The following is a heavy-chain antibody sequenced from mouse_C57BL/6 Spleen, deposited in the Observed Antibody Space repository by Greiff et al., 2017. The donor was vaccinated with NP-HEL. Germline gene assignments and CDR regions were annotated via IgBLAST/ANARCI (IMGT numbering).Heavy chain of an antibody. Sequence: VQLKQSGPELVKPGASVKMSCKASGYTFTDYNMHWVKQSHGKSLEWIGYINPNNGGTSYNQKFKGKATLTVNKSSSTAYMELRSLTSEDSAVYYCARSHYYGSSYFAYWGQGTLVTVSA. J-gene: IGHJ3*01. CDR1: GYTFTDYN. D-gene: IGHD1-1*01. CDR2: INPNNGGT. V-gene: IGHV1-22*01. CDR3: ARSHYYGSSYFAY.